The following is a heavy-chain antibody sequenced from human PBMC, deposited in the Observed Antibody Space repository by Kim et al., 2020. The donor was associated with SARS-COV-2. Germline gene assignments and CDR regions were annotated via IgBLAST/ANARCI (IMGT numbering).Heavy chain of an antibody. D-gene: IGHD3-22*01. Sequence: GGSLRLSCAASGFTFSSYAMSWVRQAPGKGLEWVSAISGSGGSTYYADSVKGRFTISRDNSKNTLYLQMNSLRAEDTAVYYCAKDNDSSGDDGDAFDIWGQGTMVTVSS. V-gene: IGHV3-23*01. CDR3: AKDNDSSGDDGDAFDI. CDR2: ISGSGGST. CDR1: GFTFSSYA. J-gene: IGHJ3*02.